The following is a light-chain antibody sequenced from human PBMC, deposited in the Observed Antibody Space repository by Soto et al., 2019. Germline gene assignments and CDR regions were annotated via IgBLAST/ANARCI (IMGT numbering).Light chain of an antibody. CDR3: QQRSNWPRT. V-gene: IGKV3-11*01. Sequence: EIVLTQTPATLSLSPGERATLSCRASQSVSSYLAWYQQKPGQAPRLLIYDASNSATGIPARFSGSGSGTDFTLTISSLEPEDFAVYYCQQRSNWPRTFGPGTKVDI. CDR1: QSVSSY. CDR2: DAS. J-gene: IGKJ1*01.